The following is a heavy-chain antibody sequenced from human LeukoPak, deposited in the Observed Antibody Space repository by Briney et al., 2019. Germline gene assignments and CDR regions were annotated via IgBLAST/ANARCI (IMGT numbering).Heavy chain of an antibody. D-gene: IGHD2-2*02. J-gene: IGHJ3*02. CDR1: GYTFTSYG. Sequence: ASVKVPCKASGYTFTSYGISWVRQAPGQGLEWMGWISAYNGNTNYAQKLQGRVTMTTDTSTSTAYMELRSLRSDGTAVYYCARDCSSTSCYKSDAFDIWGQGTMVTVSS. CDR3: ARDCSSTSCYKSDAFDI. V-gene: IGHV1-18*01. CDR2: ISAYNGNT.